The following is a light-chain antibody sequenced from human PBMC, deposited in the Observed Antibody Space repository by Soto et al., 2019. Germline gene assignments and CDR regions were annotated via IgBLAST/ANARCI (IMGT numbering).Light chain of an antibody. Sequence: EIVMTQSPVTLSVSPGERATLSCRASQSISSNVAWYQQKLGQAPRLLIYGASTRATGIPARFRGSGSGTEFTLTINSLQSEDFAVYYCQQYNNWPQTFGQGTKLEIK. V-gene: IGKV3-15*01. CDR3: QQYNNWPQT. CDR2: GAS. J-gene: IGKJ2*01. CDR1: QSISSN.